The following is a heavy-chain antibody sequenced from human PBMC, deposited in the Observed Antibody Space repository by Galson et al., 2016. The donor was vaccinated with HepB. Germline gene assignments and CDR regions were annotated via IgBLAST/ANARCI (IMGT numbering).Heavy chain of an antibody. Sequence: SLRLSCAASGFTFSSYAMSWVRQAPGKGLEWVAFISYDGSNKKYADSVKGRFTISRDNSKKMLYLQMNSLRAEDTAVYYCAKDGRIYCSSASCHDHFHYWGQGTLVTVSS. CDR3: AKDGRIYCSSASCHDHFHY. V-gene: IGHV3-30*18. CDR1: GFTFSSYA. J-gene: IGHJ4*02. CDR2: ISYDGSNK. D-gene: IGHD2-2*01.